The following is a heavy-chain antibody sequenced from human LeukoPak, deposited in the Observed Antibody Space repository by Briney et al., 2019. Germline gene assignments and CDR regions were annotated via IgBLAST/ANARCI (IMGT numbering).Heavy chain of an antibody. J-gene: IGHJ4*02. CDR1: GFTVSSNY. Sequence: GGSLRLSCAASGFTVSSNYMSWVRQAPGKRLEWVSVIYSGGSTYYADSVKGRFTISRDNSKNTLYLQMNSLRAEDTAVYYCAREFQDYYGSGSYFDYWGQGTLVTVSS. V-gene: IGHV3-53*01. CDR2: IYSGGST. D-gene: IGHD3-10*01. CDR3: AREFQDYYGSGSYFDY.